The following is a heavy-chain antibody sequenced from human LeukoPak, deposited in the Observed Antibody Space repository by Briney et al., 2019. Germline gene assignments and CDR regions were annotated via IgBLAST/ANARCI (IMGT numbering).Heavy chain of an antibody. D-gene: IGHD2-21*02. CDR1: GFTFTGYY. Sequence: ASVKVSCKASGFTFTGYYIHWVRQAPGQGLEWMGYINPHSGGTNYPQKFQGRVTMTTDTSISAAYMELSSLISDDTAMYYCVREGNELLSKNFDYWGQGTLVTVSS. CDR3: VREGNELLSKNFDY. V-gene: IGHV1-2*02. J-gene: IGHJ4*02. CDR2: INPHSGGT.